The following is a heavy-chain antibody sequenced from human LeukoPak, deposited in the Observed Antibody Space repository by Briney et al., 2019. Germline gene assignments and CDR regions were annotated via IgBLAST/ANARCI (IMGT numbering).Heavy chain of an antibody. J-gene: IGHJ4*02. Sequence: PGRSLRLSCSASGFAFSSDAMHWVRQAPGRGLEWLAVISYDGSNEDYAESVRGRFTISRDNPKNTLFLQMNSLRPEDTAVYYCARDLVYSSGWYAGELDHWGLGTLVIVSS. V-gene: IGHV3-30*04. CDR2: ISYDGSNE. CDR1: GFAFSSDA. D-gene: IGHD6-19*01. CDR3: ARDLVYSSGWYAGELDH.